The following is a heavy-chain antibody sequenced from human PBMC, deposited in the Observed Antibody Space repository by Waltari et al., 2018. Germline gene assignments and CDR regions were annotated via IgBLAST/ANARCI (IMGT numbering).Heavy chain of an antibody. CDR2: INPNSGGT. D-gene: IGHD2-8*02. CDR1: GYTFTGYY. CDR3: ARTRTSGGVYTRNFDY. V-gene: IGHV1-2*06. Sequence: QVQLVQSGAEVKKPGASVKVSCKASGYTFTGYYMHWVRQAPGQWIEWMGHINPNSGGTNYAQKFEGSVTMTRDTSISTAYMELSKLRSDDTAVYYCARTRTSGGVYTRNFDYWGQGTLVTVSS. J-gene: IGHJ4*02.